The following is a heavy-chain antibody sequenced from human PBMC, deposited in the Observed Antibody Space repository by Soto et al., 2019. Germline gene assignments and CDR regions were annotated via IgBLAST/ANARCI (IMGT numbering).Heavy chain of an antibody. V-gene: IGHV5-51*01. J-gene: IGHJ6*02. CDR3: TLSYGDSYYYYGMDV. Sequence: PGESLKISCVGSGFSFSRYTVGWVRQVPGKGLEWMGVIHPGDSDTRYSPSFQGQVTISADKSISTAYLQWSSLKASDTAMYYCTLSYGDSYYYYGMDVWGQGTTVTV. CDR2: IHPGDSDT. D-gene: IGHD4-17*01. CDR1: GFSFSRYT.